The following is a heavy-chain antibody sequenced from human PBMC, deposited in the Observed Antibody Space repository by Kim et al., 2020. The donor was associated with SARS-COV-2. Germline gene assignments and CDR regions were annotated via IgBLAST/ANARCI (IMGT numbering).Heavy chain of an antibody. CDR2: INHSGST. D-gene: IGHD3-9*01. J-gene: IGHJ4*02. Sequence: SETLSLTCAVYGGSFSGHYWSWIRQPPGKGLEWIGEINHSGSTNYNPSLKSRVTISVDTSKNQFSLRLSSVTAADTAVYYCATKNYDILTGYFPGSDFWGQGTLVTVSS. V-gene: IGHV4-34*01. CDR1: GGSFSGHY. CDR3: ATKNYDILTGYFPGSDF.